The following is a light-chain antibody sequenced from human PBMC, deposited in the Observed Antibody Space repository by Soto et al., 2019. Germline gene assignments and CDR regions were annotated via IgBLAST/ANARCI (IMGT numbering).Light chain of an antibody. CDR2: DAS. Sequence: VMTQSPATLSVSPGGSATLSCRASQSVGIGLAWYQQRPGQAPRLLIYDASSRVTGIPARFSGSGSGTEFTLTISSLQSEDFAVYYCQQNSRGCTVGHGTNVDIK. V-gene: IGKV3D-15*01. CDR1: QSVGIG. J-gene: IGKJ1*01. CDR3: QQNSRGCT.